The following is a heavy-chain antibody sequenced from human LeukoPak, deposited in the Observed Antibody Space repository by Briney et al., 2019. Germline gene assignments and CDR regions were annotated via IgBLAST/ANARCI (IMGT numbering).Heavy chain of an antibody. CDR1: GYTFTGYY. J-gene: IGHJ4*02. CDR2: FDPEDGET. Sequence: ASVKVSCKASGYTFTGYYMHWVRQAPGKGLEWMGGFDPEDGETIYAQKFQGRVTMTEDTSTDTAYMELSSLRSEDTAVYYCATGNYYDSSGYYYWGQGTLVTVSS. CDR3: ATGNYYDSSGYYY. D-gene: IGHD3-22*01. V-gene: IGHV1-24*01.